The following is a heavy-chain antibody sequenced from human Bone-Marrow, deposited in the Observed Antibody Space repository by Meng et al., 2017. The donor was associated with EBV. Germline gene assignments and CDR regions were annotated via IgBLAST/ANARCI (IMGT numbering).Heavy chain of an antibody. Sequence: HVEMREAGPGVVEPSALLSRTCPGSCCSVISVSYCWSWMQQPPEEGREWIGYVYYSGSNNYSPSLKSRVTISVDTSKNQFYLKLNSVTAADTAVYFCANLIVQSTGRDHWGQGTLVTVSS. CDR2: VYYSGSN. J-gene: IGHJ4*02. D-gene: IGHD1-26*01. CDR3: ANLIVQSTGRDH. V-gene: IGHV4-61*01. CDR1: CCSVISVSYC.